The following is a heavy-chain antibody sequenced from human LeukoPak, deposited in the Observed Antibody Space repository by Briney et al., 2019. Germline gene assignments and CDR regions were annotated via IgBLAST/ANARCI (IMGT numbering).Heavy chain of an antibody. CDR3: ARAPESSGYFDDY. D-gene: IGHD3-22*01. CDR2: TRNKANSYTT. CDR1: GFTFSSYS. J-gene: IGHJ4*02. V-gene: IGHV3-72*01. Sequence: GGSLRLSCAASGFTFSSYSMNWVRQAPGKGLEWVGRTRNKANSYTTEYAASVKGRFTISRDDSKNSLYLQMNSLKTEDTAVYYCARAPESSGYFDDYWGQGTLVTVSS.